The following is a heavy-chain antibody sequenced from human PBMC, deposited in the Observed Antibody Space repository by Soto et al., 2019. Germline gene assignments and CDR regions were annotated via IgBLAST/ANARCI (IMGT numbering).Heavy chain of an antibody. CDR3: PQSSGWELGLGAFDI. D-gene: IGHD1-26*01. Sequence: GGSLRLSCAASGFTFSSYGMHWVRQAPGKGLEWVAVISYDGSNKYYADSVKGRFTISRDNSKNTLYLQMNSLRAEDTAVYYCPQSSGWELGLGAFDIWGQGTMVTVSS. CDR2: ISYDGSNK. V-gene: IGHV3-30*03. J-gene: IGHJ3*02. CDR1: GFTFSSYG.